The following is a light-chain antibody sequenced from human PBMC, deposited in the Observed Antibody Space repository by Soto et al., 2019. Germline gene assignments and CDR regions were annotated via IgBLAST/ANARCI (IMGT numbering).Light chain of an antibody. CDR3: QQYNSWPLWT. V-gene: IGKV3-15*01. Sequence: EIVMTQSPATLSVSPGGRATLSCRATQTVYTYLAWYQQKPGQAPRLLIYGASTRATGVPARFSGSGSGTEFTLTISSLQSEDFAVYYCQQYNSWPLWTFGQGTKVDIK. J-gene: IGKJ1*01. CDR2: GAS. CDR1: QTVYTY.